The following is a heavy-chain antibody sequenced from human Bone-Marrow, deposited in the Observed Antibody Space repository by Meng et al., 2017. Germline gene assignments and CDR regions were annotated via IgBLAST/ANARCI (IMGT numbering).Heavy chain of an antibody. Sequence: SVKVSCKASGGTFSSYAISWVRQAPGQGLEWMGGIIPIFGTANYAQKFQGRVTITADKSTSTAYMGLSSLRSEDTAVYYCARDIGLFGVAIIGYYGMDVWGQGTTVTVSS. V-gene: IGHV1-69*06. CDR3: ARDIGLFGVAIIGYYGMDV. D-gene: IGHD3-3*01. CDR2: IIPIFGTA. J-gene: IGHJ6*02. CDR1: GGTFSSYA.